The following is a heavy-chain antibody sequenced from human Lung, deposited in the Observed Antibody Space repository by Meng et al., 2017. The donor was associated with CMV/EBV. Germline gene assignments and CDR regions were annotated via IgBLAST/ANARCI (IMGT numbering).Heavy chain of an antibody. CDR2: IIPIFGTA. J-gene: IGHJ6*02. Sequence: XVXVSXXASGGTFSSYAISWVRQAPGQGLEWMGGIIPIFGTANYAQKFQGRVTITTDESTSTAYMELSSLRSEDTAVYYCARGWLGGYDYYYYGMDVWGQGTTVXVSS. D-gene: IGHD5-12*01. CDR3: ARGWLGGYDYYYYGMDV. CDR1: GGTFSSYA. V-gene: IGHV1-69*05.